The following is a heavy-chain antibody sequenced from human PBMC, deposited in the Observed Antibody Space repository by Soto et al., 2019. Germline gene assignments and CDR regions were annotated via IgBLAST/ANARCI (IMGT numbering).Heavy chain of an antibody. CDR3: ARDTPYGGPGGMDV. V-gene: IGHV3-21*01. D-gene: IGHD4-17*01. CDR1: GFTFSSYS. CDR2: ISSSSSYI. J-gene: IGHJ6*02. Sequence: EVQLVESGGGLVKPGGSLRLSCAASGFTFSSYSMNWVRQAPGKGLEWVSSISSSSSYIYYADSVKGRFTISRDNAKNSVYLQMNSLRAEDTAVYYCARDTPYGGPGGMDVWGQGTTVSVSS.